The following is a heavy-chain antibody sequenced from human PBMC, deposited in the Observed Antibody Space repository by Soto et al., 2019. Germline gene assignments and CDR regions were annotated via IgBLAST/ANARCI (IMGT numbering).Heavy chain of an antibody. CDR1: GYKCTDYG. D-gene: IGHD3-10*01. J-gene: IGHJ6*02. Sequence: VQPQRVSRRVSGYKCTDYGVSWVRKMPGKGLEGMGRIDPSDSYTNYSPSFQGHVTISADKSISTAYLQWSSLKASDTAMYYCARIITMVRGVTSVYYYYYGMDVWGQGTTVTVSS. V-gene: IGHV5-10-1*01. CDR2: IDPSDSYT. CDR3: ARIITMVRGVTSVYYYYYGMDV.